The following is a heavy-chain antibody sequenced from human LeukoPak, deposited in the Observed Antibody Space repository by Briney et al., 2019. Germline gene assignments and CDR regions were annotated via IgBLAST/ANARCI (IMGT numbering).Heavy chain of an antibody. V-gene: IGHV5-51*01. Sequence: GESLKISCKGSGYRFTSYWIAWVRQMPGKGLEWMGIIYLADSYTTYSPPFQGQVTISADESISTAYLQWTSLKASDSAMYYCARHGQELVPDYWGQGTLVTVSS. J-gene: IGHJ4*02. CDR3: ARHGQELVPDY. CDR1: GYRFTSYW. D-gene: IGHD3-9*01. CDR2: IYLADSYT.